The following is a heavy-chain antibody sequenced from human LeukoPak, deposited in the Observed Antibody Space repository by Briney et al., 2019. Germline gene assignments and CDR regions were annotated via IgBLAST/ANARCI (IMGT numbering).Heavy chain of an antibody. CDR2: VSYDGTNK. CDR3: AKVRSYVDYVDY. Sequence: GGSLSLSCAASGFTFNTYAMHWVRQAPGKGLEWVAVVSYDGTNKYYADSVKGRFTISRDNSKNTLYLQMNSLRAEDTAVYYCAKVRSYVDYVDYWGQGTLVTVSS. V-gene: IGHV3-30-3*01. CDR1: GFTFNTYA. J-gene: IGHJ4*02. D-gene: IGHD3-16*01.